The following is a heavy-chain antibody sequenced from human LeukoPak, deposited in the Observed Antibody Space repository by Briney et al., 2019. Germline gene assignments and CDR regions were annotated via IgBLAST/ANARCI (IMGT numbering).Heavy chain of an antibody. V-gene: IGHV4-61*01. CDR2: IYYSGST. J-gene: IGHJ6*02. Sequence: SETLSLTCTVSGYSISSGYYWGWIRQPPGKGLEWIGYIYYSGSTNYNPSLKSRVTISVDTSKNQFSLKLSSVTAADTAVYYCARGLGYGMDVWGQGTTVTVSS. CDR1: GYSISSGYY. D-gene: IGHD7-27*01. CDR3: ARGLGYGMDV.